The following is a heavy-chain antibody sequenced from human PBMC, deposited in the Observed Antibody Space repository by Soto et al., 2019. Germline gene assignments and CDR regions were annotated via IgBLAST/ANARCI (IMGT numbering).Heavy chain of an antibody. CDR1: GGTFSSYA. CDR2: IIPIFGTA. CDR3: AREGRYYDGSGYAPRIVASYYYYGMDV. D-gene: IGHD3-22*01. V-gene: IGHV1-69*01. J-gene: IGHJ6*02. Sequence: QVQLVQSGAEVKKPGSSVKVSCKASGGTFSSYAISWVRQAPGQGLEWMGGIIPIFGTANYAQKFQGRVTITADESTSTAYMELSSLRSEDTAVYYCAREGRYYDGSGYAPRIVASYYYYGMDVWGQGTTVTVSS.